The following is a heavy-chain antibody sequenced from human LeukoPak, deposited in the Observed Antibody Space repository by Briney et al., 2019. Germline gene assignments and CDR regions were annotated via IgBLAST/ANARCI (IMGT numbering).Heavy chain of an antibody. CDR2: ISGSGGSI. D-gene: IGHD3-9*01. J-gene: IGHJ4*02. CDR1: GFTFSSYA. V-gene: IGHV3-23*01. Sequence: GGSLRLSCAASGFTFSSYAMSWVRQAPGKGLEWVSAISGSGGSIYYADSVKGRFTISRDNSKNTLYLQMNSLRAEDTAVYYCAKDRTFDWLPNDCWGQGTLVTVSS. CDR3: AKDRTFDWLPNDC.